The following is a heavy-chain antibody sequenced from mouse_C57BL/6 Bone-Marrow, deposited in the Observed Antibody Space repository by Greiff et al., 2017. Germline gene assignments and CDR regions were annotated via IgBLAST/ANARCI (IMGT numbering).Heavy chain of an antibody. CDR2: ISDGGSYT. V-gene: IGHV5-4*01. CDR3: ARDAVVAPTEYFDV. Sequence: EVHLVESGGGLVKPGGSLKLSCAASGFTFSSYAMSWVRQTPEQRLEWVATISDGGSYTYYPDNVKGRFTISRDNAKNNLYLQMSHLKSEDTAMYYCARDAVVAPTEYFDVWGTGTTVTVSS. CDR1: GFTFSSYA. J-gene: IGHJ1*03. D-gene: IGHD1-1*01.